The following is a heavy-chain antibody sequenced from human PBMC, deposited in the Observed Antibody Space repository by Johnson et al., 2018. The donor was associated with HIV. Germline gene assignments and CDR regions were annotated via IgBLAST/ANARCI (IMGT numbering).Heavy chain of an antibody. CDR3: TTLGSYYYDSSGWTHDAFDI. V-gene: IGHV3-30*07. Sequence: DSVKGRFTISSDNSKNTLYLQMNSLKTEDTAVYYCTTLGSYYYDSSGWTHDAFDIWGQGTMVTVSS. D-gene: IGHD3-22*01. J-gene: IGHJ3*02.